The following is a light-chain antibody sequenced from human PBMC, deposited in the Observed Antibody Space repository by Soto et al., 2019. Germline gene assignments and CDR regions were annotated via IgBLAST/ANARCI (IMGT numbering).Light chain of an antibody. V-gene: IGKV1-6*01. CDR3: LQDYRYPPWT. CDR1: QDIRND. Sequence: GDRVTITCRASQDIRNDLGWYQQKPGEAPKLLIYAASSLQTGVPSRFSGSGSGTDFTLTISSLQPEGFATYYCLQDYRYPPWTFGQGTKVVIK. J-gene: IGKJ1*01. CDR2: AAS.